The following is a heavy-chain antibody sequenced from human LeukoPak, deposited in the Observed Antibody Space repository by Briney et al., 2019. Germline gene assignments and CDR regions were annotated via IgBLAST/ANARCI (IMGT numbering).Heavy chain of an antibody. CDR1: GFTFDDYA. CDR3: AKGKDGRGDWFDP. J-gene: IGHJ5*02. V-gene: IGHV3-9*01. D-gene: IGHD1-26*01. CDR2: ISWNSGSI. Sequence: GGSPRLSCAASGFTFDDYAMHWVRPAPGRGLEWVSGISWNSGSIGYADSVKGRFTISRDNAKNSLYLQMNSLRAEDTALYYCAKGKDGRGDWFDPWGQGTLVTVSS.